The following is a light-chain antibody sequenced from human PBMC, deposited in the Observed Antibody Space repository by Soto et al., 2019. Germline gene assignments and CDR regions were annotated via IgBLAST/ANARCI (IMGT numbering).Light chain of an antibody. Sequence: DIQMTQSPSTLSASVGDRVTITCRASQSISSWLAWYQQKPGKAPKLLIFDASSLESGTPSRFSGRRSGTQFTLTINGLQPDDFATYYCQQYHTSSITFGQGTRLEIK. J-gene: IGKJ5*01. V-gene: IGKV1-5*01. CDR2: DAS. CDR1: QSISSW. CDR3: QQYHTSSIT.